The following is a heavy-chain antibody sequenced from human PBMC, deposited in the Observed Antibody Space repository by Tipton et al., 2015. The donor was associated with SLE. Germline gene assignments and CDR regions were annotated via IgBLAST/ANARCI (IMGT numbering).Heavy chain of an antibody. J-gene: IGHJ2*01. CDR3: ARYSLSNWHLDL. V-gene: IGHV4-59*01. CDR2: IYYSGGT. Sequence: TLSLTCTVSGGSMSTYYWSWIRLPPGKGLEWSGYIYYSGGTSYNPSLNSRVTISVDTSRNQFSLKLTSVTAADSAVYYCARYSLSNWHLDLWGRGTLVTVSS. D-gene: IGHD2-15*01. CDR1: GGSMSTYY.